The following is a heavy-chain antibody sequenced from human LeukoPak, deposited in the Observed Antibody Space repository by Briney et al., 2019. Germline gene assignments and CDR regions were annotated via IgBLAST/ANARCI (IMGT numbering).Heavy chain of an antibody. J-gene: IGHJ6*02. CDR2: INPNSGGT. Sequence: ASVKVSCKASGYTFTGYYMHWVRQAPGQGLEWMGWINPNSGGTNYAQKFQGRVTMTRDTSISTAYMGLSRLRSDDTAVYYCATALGEQQLVRDYCYGMDVWGQGTTVTVS. D-gene: IGHD6-13*01. CDR1: GYTFTGYY. V-gene: IGHV1-2*02. CDR3: ATALGEQQLVRDYCYGMDV.